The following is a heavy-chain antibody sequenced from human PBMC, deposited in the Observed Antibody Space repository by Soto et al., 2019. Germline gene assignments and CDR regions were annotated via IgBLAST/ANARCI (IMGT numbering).Heavy chain of an antibody. Sequence: EASVKVSCKASGYTFTSYYMHWVRQAPGQGLEWMGWINPNSGGTNYAQKFQGWVTMTRDTSISTAYMELSRLRSDDTAVYYCARDLYSSSSNYYYGMDVWGQGTTVTVSS. CDR3: ARDLYSSSSNYYYGMDV. V-gene: IGHV1-2*04. D-gene: IGHD6-6*01. CDR2: INPNSGGT. CDR1: GYTFTSYY. J-gene: IGHJ6*02.